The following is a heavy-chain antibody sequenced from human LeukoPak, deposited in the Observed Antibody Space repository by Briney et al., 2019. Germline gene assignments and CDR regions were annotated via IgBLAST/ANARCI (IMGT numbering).Heavy chain of an antibody. J-gene: IGHJ4*02. Sequence: PGGSLRLSCAASGFTFSSYAMSWVRQAPGKGLEWVSGISGSGGSTYYADSVKGRFTISRDNSKNRLYLQMNSLRAEDTAAYYCAKRPRGNYLDPFDYWGQGTLVTVSS. CDR1: GFTFSSYA. CDR2: ISGSGGST. V-gene: IGHV3-23*01. D-gene: IGHD3-10*01. CDR3: AKRPRGNYLDPFDY.